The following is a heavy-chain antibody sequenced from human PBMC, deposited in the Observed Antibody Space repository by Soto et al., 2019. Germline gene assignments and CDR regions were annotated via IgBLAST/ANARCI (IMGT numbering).Heavy chain of an antibody. CDR3: ARGIYYFGSGTDNYYYYYYMDV. J-gene: IGHJ6*03. CDR2: INAGNGNT. V-gene: IGHV1-3*01. CDR1: GYTFTAYA. Sequence: QVQLVQSGAEVKKPGASVKVSCKASGYTFTAYAMHWVRQAPGQRPEWMGWINAGNGNTKYSQKFQSRVSITRDTSASTAYVELTSLRAEDTAVYYCARGIYYFGSGTDNYYYYYYMDVWGKGTTVTVSS. D-gene: IGHD3-10*01.